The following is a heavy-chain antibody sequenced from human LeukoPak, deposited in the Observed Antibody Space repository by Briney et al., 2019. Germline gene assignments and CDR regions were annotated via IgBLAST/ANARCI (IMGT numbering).Heavy chain of an antibody. CDR2: INPDGSST. Sequence: GGSLRLSCAASGFTFSSYWMHWVRQAPGKGLVWVSRINPDGSSTRYADSMKGRFTISRDNAKNTLYLQMNSLRAEDTAVYYCARATIGSYYYYYYMDVWGKGTTVTVSS. D-gene: IGHD1-26*01. CDR3: ARATIGSYYYYYYMDV. CDR1: GFTFSSYW. V-gene: IGHV3-74*01. J-gene: IGHJ6*03.